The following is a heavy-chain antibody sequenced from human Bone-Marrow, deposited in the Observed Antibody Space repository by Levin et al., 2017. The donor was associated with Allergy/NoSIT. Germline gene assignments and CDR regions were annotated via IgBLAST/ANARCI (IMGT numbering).Heavy chain of an antibody. D-gene: IGHD3-22*01. CDR3: AKDQSGYYPVDY. J-gene: IGHJ4*02. V-gene: IGHV1-2*02. CDR1: GYSFVGYY. Sequence: VASVKVSCKASGYSFVGYYMHWVRQAPGQGLEWMGWINPNSGDTNYAQKFQGRVTMTRDTSTSTVYMELSRLKSDDAAVYYCAKDQSGYYPVDYWGQGTQVTVSS. CDR2: INPNSGDT.